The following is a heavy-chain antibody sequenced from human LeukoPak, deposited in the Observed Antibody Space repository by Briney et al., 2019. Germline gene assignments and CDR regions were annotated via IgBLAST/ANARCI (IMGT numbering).Heavy chain of an antibody. CDR2: IKQDGSEK. J-gene: IGHJ4*02. CDR3: ARDYPLDWLYDN. V-gene: IGHV3-7*01. CDR1: GFTFSSFW. Sequence: PGGSLRLSCAASGFTFSSFWMSWVRQAPGKGLEWVANIKQDGSEKYYVDSVKGRFTTSRDNAKNSLYLQMNSLRAEDTAVYYCARDYPLDWLYDNWGQGTLVTVSS. D-gene: IGHD3-9*01.